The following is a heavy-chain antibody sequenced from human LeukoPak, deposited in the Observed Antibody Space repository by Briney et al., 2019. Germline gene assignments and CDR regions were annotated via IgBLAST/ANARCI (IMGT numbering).Heavy chain of an antibody. CDR1: GFTFSNYA. D-gene: IGHD6-13*01. Sequence: PGGSLRLSCAASGFTFSNYAMHWVRQAPGKGLEWVAVIWYDGSNKYYADSVKGRFTISRDNSKNTLYLQMNSLRAEDTAVYYCARDQDRGSSWTDFDYWGQGTLVTVSS. J-gene: IGHJ4*02. CDR2: IWYDGSNK. V-gene: IGHV3-33*08. CDR3: ARDQDRGSSWTDFDY.